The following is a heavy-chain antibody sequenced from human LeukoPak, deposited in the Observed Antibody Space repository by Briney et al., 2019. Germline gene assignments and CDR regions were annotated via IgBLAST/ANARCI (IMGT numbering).Heavy chain of an antibody. CDR2: INPNSGGT. V-gene: IGHV1-2*04. Sequence: ASVKVSCKASGYTFTGYYMHWVRQAPGQGLEWMGWINPNSGGTNYAQKFQGWVTMTRDTSISTAYMELSRLRSDDTAVYYRARGSLTMVRGVNHYYYYGMDVWGKGTTVTVSS. CDR3: ARGSLTMVRGVNHYYYYGMDV. CDR1: GYTFTGYY. J-gene: IGHJ6*04. D-gene: IGHD3-10*01.